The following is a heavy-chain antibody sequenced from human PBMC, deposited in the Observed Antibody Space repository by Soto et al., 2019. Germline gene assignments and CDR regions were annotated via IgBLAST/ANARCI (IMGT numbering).Heavy chain of an antibody. CDR3: ARDPDYGLNWFDP. Sequence: EVQLVEFGGGLVQPGGSLRLSCAASGFTFSSYSMNWVRQAPGKGLEWVSYISSSSTIYYADSVKGRFTISRDNAKNSLYLQMNSLRAEDTAVYYCARDPDYGLNWFDPWGQGTLVTVSS. D-gene: IGHD4-17*01. J-gene: IGHJ5*02. CDR2: ISSSSTI. V-gene: IGHV3-48*01. CDR1: GFTFSSYS.